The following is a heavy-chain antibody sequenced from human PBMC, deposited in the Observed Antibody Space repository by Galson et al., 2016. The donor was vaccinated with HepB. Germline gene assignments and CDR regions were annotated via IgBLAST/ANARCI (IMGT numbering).Heavy chain of an antibody. D-gene: IGHD3-16*01. CDR1: GFNFDSYD. Sequence: SLRLSCAASGFNFDSYDMHWVRQVTGGGLEWVSSMGTAGETFYSDSAVGRFIISRDNAKDSLYLQMDNLTEGDTAVYYCGRDRGSLGGRWFDPRGQGTLVSVSS. CDR3: GRDRGSLGGRWFDP. J-gene: IGHJ5*02. V-gene: IGHV3-13*01. CDR2: MGTAGET.